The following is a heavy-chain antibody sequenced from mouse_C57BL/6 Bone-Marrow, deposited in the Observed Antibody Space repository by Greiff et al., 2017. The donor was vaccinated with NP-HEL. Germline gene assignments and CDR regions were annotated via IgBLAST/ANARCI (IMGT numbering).Heavy chain of an antibody. CDR1: GYTFTSYW. D-gene: IGHD1-1*01. J-gene: IGHJ1*03. V-gene: IGHV1-52*01. Sequence: QVQLQQPGAELVRPGSSVKLSCKASGYTFTSYWMHWVKQRPIQGLEWIGNIDPSDSETHYNQKFKDKATLTVDKSSSTAYMQLSSLTSEDSAVYYYARPSYYYGSSYWYFDVWGTGTTVTVSS. CDR2: IDPSDSET. CDR3: ARPSYYYGSSYWYFDV.